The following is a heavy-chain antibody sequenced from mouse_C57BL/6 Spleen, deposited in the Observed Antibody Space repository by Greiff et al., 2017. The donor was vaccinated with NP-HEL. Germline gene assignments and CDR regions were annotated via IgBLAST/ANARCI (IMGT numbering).Heavy chain of an antibody. CDR2: IDPENGDT. Sequence: VQLQQSGAELVRPGASVKLSCTASGFNIKDDYMHWVKQRPEQGLEWIGWIDPENGDTEYASKFQGKATITADTSSNTAYLQLSSLTSEDTAVYYCTSYCGSSYWYFDVWGTGTTVTVSS. V-gene: IGHV14-4*01. CDR3: TSYCGSSYWYFDV. CDR1: GFNIKDDY. D-gene: IGHD1-1*01. J-gene: IGHJ1*03.